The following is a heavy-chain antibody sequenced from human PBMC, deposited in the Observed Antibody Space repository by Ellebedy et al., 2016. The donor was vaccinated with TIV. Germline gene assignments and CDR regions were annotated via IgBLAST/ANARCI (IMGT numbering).Heavy chain of an antibody. Sequence: GESLKISCAASGFTFSHYWMSWVRQAPGKGLEWVANIKQDGSEKYSVDSVKGRFAISRDNAKNSLYLQMNSLRAEDTAVYYCARDFDCSSATCYDGGFDYWGQGTLVTVSS. CDR1: GFTFSHYW. D-gene: IGHD2-2*01. J-gene: IGHJ4*02. CDR3: ARDFDCSSATCYDGGFDY. V-gene: IGHV3-7*01. CDR2: IKQDGSEK.